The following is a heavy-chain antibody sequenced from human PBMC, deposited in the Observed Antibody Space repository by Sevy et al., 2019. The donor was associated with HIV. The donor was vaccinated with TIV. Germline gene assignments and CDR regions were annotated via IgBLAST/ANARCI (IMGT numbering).Heavy chain of an antibody. J-gene: IGHJ4*02. Sequence: SETLSLTCTVSGGSITSLYWNWIRQPPGKGLEWTANIYYNGHINYNPSLKSRVTLSLDTSKNQFCLRLSSVTAADTAMYYCAGENAWGRGYSWGQGTLVTVSS. V-gene: IGHV4-59*08. CDR1: GGSITSLY. D-gene: IGHD1-26*01. CDR3: AGENAWGRGYS. CDR2: IYYNGHI.